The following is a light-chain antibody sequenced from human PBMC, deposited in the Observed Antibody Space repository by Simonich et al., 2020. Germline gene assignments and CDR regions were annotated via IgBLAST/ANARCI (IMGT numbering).Light chain of an antibody. V-gene: IGKV3D-20*01. CDR1: QRVSSSY. Sequence: EIVLTQPPATLSLSPGERATLSCGASQRVSSSYLAWYQQKPGLAPRLLIYDASIRATGIPDRLSGSGSGTDFTLTISRLEPEDFAVYYCQQYGSSPPKYTFGQGTKLEIK. CDR3: QQYGSSPPKYT. CDR2: DAS. J-gene: IGKJ2*01.